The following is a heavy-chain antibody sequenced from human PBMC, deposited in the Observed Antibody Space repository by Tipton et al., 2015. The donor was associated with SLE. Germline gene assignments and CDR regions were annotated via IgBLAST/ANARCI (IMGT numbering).Heavy chain of an antibody. V-gene: IGHV4-59*01. CDR2: IYYSGST. CDR3: ARASGGLAHSGAYPWWFDP. Sequence: TLSLTCTVSGGSISSYYWSWIRQPPGKGLEWIGYIYYSGSTNYNPSLKSRVTISVDTSKNQFSLKLSSVTAADTAVYYCARASGGLAHSGAYPWWFDPWGQGTLVTVSS. J-gene: IGHJ5*02. D-gene: IGHD5-12*01. CDR1: GGSISSYY.